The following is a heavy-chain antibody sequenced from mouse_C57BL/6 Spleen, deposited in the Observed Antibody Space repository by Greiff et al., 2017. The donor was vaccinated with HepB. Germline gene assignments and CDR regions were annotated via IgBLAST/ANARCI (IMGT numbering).Heavy chain of an antibody. CDR3: AHYGSSYRAMDY. Sequence: VQLQESGPGLVQPSQSLSITCTVSGFSLTSYGVHWVRQSPGKGLEWLGVIWSGGSTDYNAAFISRLSISKDNSKSQVFFKMNSLQADDTAIYYCAHYGSSYRAMDYWGQGTSVTVSS. J-gene: IGHJ4*01. CDR1: GFSLTSYG. D-gene: IGHD1-1*01. V-gene: IGHV2-2*01. CDR2: IWSGGST.